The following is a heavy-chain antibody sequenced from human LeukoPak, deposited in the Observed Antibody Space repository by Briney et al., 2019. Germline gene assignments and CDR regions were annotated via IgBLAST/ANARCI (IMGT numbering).Heavy chain of an antibody. CDR2: ISYDGSNK. CDR3: ARGYNFGPIDY. Sequence: GGSLRLSCAASGFTFSSYAMHWVRQAPGKGLEWVAVISYDGSNKYYADSAKGRFTISRDNSKNTLYLQMNSLRAEDTAVYYCARGYNFGPIDYWGQGTLVTVSS. V-gene: IGHV3-30*04. D-gene: IGHD1-1*01. J-gene: IGHJ4*02. CDR1: GFTFSSYA.